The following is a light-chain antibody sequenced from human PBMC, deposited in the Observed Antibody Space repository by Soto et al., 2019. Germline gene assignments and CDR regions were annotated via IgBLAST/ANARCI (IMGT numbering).Light chain of an antibody. CDR2: KAS. CDR3: QHYNSYSEA. V-gene: IGKV1-5*03. J-gene: IGKJ1*01. Sequence: DIQMTQSPSTLSGSVGDRVTITCRASQTISSWLAWYQQKPGKAPKLLIYKASTLTSGVPSRFSGSGAGTEFTLTISSLQPDDFATDYCQHYNSYSEAFGQGTKVDLK. CDR1: QTISSW.